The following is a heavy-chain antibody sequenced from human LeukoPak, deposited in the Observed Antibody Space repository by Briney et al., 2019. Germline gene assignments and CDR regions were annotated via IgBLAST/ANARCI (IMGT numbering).Heavy chain of an antibody. CDR1: GGSINTYY. V-gene: IGHV4-59*01. D-gene: IGHD1-26*01. CDR2: LDYDGNT. Sequence: SETLSLTCAVSGGSINTYYWAWIRQPPGKGLEWIGYLDYDGNTNYNPSLKGRVTISVDTSQTQLSLKMASVTADDTAVYYCAGDRGATPNQINWFDPWGQGTLVTVSS. CDR3: AGDRGATPNQINWFDP. J-gene: IGHJ5*02.